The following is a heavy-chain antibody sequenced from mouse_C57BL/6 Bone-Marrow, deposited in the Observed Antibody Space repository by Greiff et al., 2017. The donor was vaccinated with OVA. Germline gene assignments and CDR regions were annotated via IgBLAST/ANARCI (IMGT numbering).Heavy chain of an antibody. CDR1: GYAFSSSW. CDR3: ARSAAQAPFGY. J-gene: IGHJ2*01. CDR2: IYPGDGDT. Sequence: QVQLQQSGPELVKPGASVKISCKASGYAFSSSWMNWVKQRPGKGLEWIGRIYPGDGDTNYNGKFKGKATLTADKSSSTAYMQLSSLTSEDSAVYFGARSAAQAPFGYWGQGTTLTVSS. D-gene: IGHD3-2*02. V-gene: IGHV1-82*01.